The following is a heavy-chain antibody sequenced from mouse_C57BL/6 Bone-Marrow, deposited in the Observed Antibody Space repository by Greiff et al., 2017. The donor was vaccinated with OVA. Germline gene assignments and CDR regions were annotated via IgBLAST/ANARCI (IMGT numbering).Heavy chain of an antibody. CDR2: ISSGGSYT. CDR3: ARVYGAWCAY. V-gene: IGHV5-6*01. D-gene: IGHD1-1*02. Sequence: EVQLQESGGDLVKPGASLKLSCAASGFTFSSYCMSWVRQTPDKRLEWVATISSGGSYTYYPDSVKGRFTITRDNAKTTLYLQMSSLKSEDTAMYYCARVYGAWCAYWGQGTLVTVSA. J-gene: IGHJ3*01. CDR1: GFTFSSYC.